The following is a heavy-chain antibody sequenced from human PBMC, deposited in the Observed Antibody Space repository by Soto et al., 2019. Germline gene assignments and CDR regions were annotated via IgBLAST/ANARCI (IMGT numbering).Heavy chain of an antibody. CDR1: GFTFSSYS. V-gene: IGHV3-21*01. Sequence: PGGSLRLSCAASGFTFSSYSMNWVRQAPGKGLEWVSSISSSSSYIYYADSVKGRFTISRDNAKNSLYLQMNSLRAEDTAVYYCARLPTSREGYYYYGMDVWGQGTTVTVSS. CDR3: ARLPTSREGYYYYGMDV. D-gene: IGHD5-12*01. CDR2: ISSSSSYI. J-gene: IGHJ6*02.